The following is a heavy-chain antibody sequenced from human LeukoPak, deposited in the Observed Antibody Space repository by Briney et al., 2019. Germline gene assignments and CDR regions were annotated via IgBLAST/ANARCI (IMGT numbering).Heavy chain of an antibody. CDR3: ARARSGKWGFDY. V-gene: IGHV4-34*01. CDR1: GGSFSGYY. D-gene: IGHD1-26*01. J-gene: IGHJ4*02. Sequence: PSETLSLTCAVYGGSFSGYYWSWIRQPPGKGLEWIGEINHSGSINYNPSLKSRVTISVDTSKNQFSLKLSSVTAADTAVYYCARARSGKWGFDYWGQGTLVTVSS. CDR2: INHSGSI.